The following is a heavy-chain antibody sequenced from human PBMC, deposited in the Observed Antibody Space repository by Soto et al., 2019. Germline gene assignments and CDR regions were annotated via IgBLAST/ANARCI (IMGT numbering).Heavy chain of an antibody. Sequence: SETLSLTCTVSGGSISSGGYYWSWIRQHPGKGLEWIGYIYYSGSTYYNPSLKSRVTISVDTSKNQFSLKLSSVTAADTAVYYCARGGLRGVVVVPHPVGYGMDVWGQGTTVTVSS. J-gene: IGHJ6*02. D-gene: IGHD3-22*01. CDR1: GGSISSGGYY. CDR3: ARGGLRGVVVVPHPVGYGMDV. CDR2: IYYSGST. V-gene: IGHV4-31*03.